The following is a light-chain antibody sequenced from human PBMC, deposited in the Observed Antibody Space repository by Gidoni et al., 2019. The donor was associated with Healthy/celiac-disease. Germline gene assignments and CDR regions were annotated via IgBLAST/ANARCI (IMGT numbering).Light chain of an antibody. CDR1: QSISSY. J-gene: IGKJ3*01. CDR2: AAS. CDR3: QQSYSTPT. V-gene: IGKV1-39*01. Sequence: DIQMTQSPSSLSASVGDRVTITCRASQSISSYLNWYKQKPGKAPKLLIYAASSLQSGVPSSFSGSGSGTDFTLTISSMQPEDFATYYCQQSYSTPTFGPGTKVEIK.